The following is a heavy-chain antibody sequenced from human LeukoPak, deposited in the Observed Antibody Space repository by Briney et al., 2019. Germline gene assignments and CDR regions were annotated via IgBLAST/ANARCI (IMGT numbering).Heavy chain of an antibody. CDR2: IYYSGST. D-gene: IGHD3-3*01. Sequence: SETLSLTCTVSGGSISSYYWSWIRQPPGKGLEWIGYIYYSGSTNYNPSLKSRVTISVDTSKNQFSLKLSSVTAADTAVYYCARGSVRFLEWLVGYFDYWGQGTLVTVSS. CDR3: ARGSVRFLEWLVGYFDY. V-gene: IGHV4-59*01. J-gene: IGHJ4*02. CDR1: GGSISSYY.